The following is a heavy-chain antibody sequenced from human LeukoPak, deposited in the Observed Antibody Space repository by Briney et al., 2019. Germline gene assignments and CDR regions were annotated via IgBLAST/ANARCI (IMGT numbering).Heavy chain of an antibody. CDR2: INWNGGST. Sequence: AGGSLRLSCAASGFTFSSYGMSWVRQAPGKGLEWVSGINWNGGSTGYADSVKGRFTISRDNAKNSLYLQMSSLRAEDTAVYYCANHLACGSTSCPPFDDWGQGTLVTVSS. D-gene: IGHD2-2*01. J-gene: IGHJ4*02. V-gene: IGHV3-20*04. CDR1: GFTFSSYG. CDR3: ANHLACGSTSCPPFDD.